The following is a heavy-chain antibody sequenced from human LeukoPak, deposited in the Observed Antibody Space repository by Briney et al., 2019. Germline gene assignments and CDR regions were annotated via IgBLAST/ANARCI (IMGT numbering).Heavy chain of an antibody. D-gene: IGHD2-2*01. CDR2: IDSTSTYI. CDR3: ARICSSTDCLIPD. J-gene: IGHJ4*02. CDR1: GFIFRDYS. Sequence: PGGSLRLSCAASGFIFRDYSMNWVRQAPGKGLEWVSSIDSTSTYIYYADFVKGRFTISRDNAKNTVYLQINSLRDEDTAVYYCARICSSTDCLIPDWGQGTLVTVSS. V-gene: IGHV3-21*01.